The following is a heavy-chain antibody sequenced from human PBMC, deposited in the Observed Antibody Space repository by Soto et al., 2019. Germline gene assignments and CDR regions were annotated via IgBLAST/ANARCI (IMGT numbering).Heavy chain of an antibody. V-gene: IGHV1-8*01. CDR1: GYTFTSYD. J-gene: IGHJ4*02. D-gene: IGHD5-18*01. CDR3: ARHTAMVPGAF. Sequence: QVQLVQSGAEVTKPGASVKVSCKASGYTFTSYDINWVRQATGQRPEWMGWMNPNSGNAGYAEKFQGRVTMTRDTSISTAYMELSGLTFDDTAVYYCARHTAMVPGAFWGQGTRVTVS. CDR2: MNPNSGNA.